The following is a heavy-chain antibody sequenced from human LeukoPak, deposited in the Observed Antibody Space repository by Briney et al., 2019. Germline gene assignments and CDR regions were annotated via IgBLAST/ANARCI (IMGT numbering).Heavy chain of an antibody. CDR3: AICIAVAAPWYFDY. Sequence: GGSLRLSCAASGFTFSSYSMNWVRQAPGKGLEWVSYISSSSSTIYYADSVKGRFTISRDNAKNSLYLQMNSLRAEDTAVYYCAICIAVAAPWYFDYWGQGTLVTVSS. D-gene: IGHD6-19*01. J-gene: IGHJ4*02. CDR1: GFTFSSYS. V-gene: IGHV3-48*01. CDR2: ISSSSSTI.